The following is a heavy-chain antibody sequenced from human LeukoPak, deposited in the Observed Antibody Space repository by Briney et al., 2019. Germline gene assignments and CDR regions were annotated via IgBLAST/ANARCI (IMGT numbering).Heavy chain of an antibody. V-gene: IGHV3-74*01. Sequence: GGSLRLSCAASGFSFSTYWMHWVRQAPGKGLVWVSRINTDGSSISYADSVKGRFIISRDNAKNTLHLQLDSPRVEDTAIYYCVRGYSGAYRIDYWGQGTLVTVSS. CDR2: INTDGSSI. CDR1: GFSFSTYW. CDR3: VRGYSGAYRIDY. D-gene: IGHD5-12*01. J-gene: IGHJ4*02.